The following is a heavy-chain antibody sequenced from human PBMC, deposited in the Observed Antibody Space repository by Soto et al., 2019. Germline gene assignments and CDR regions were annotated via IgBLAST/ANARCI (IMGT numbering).Heavy chain of an antibody. J-gene: IGHJ4*02. V-gene: IGHV4-31*03. CDR2: IYYIGST. CDR3: ARDKITGLFDY. CDR1: GGSISSGGYY. Sequence: SETLSLTCTVSGGSISSGGYYWNWIRQHPGKGLEWIGYIYYIGSTYYNPSLKSRVTISLDTSKNQFSLKLSSVTAADTAVYYCARDKITGLFDYWGQGTLVTVPQ. D-gene: IGHD2-8*02.